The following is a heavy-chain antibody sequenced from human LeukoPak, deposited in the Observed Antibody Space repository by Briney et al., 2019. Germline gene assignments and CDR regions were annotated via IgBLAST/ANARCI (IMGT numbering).Heavy chain of an antibody. CDR1: GFTFSSYG. CDR2: ILYDGSNK. Sequence: PGGSLRLSCAASGFTFSSYGMHWVRQAPGKGLEWVAVILYDGSNKYYADSVKGRFTISRDNSKNTLYLQMNSLRAEDTAVYYCARDSETLGYYYYYMDVWGKGTTVTVSS. V-gene: IGHV3-30*03. D-gene: IGHD1-26*01. CDR3: ARDSETLGYYYYYMDV. J-gene: IGHJ6*03.